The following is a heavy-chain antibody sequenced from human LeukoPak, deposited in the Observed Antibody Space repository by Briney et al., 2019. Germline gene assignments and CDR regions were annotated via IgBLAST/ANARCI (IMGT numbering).Heavy chain of an antibody. CDR3: ARDETYYDILTGYSGPSFDY. Sequence: SGGSLRLSCAASGFTFSSYSMNWVCQAPGKGLEWVSSISSSSSYIHYADSVKGRFTISRDNAKNSLYLQMNSLKAEDTAVYYCARDETYYDILTGYSGPSFDYWGQGTLVTVSS. CDR1: GFTFSSYS. J-gene: IGHJ4*02. D-gene: IGHD3-9*01. V-gene: IGHV3-21*01. CDR2: ISSSSSYI.